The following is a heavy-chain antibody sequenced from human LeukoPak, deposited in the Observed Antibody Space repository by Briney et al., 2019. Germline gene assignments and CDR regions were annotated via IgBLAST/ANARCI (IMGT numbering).Heavy chain of an antibody. D-gene: IGHD2-15*01. J-gene: IGHJ4*02. Sequence: GESLKISCKGSGYSFSSYWIGWVRQMPGKGLEWMGIIYPGDSDSTYSPSFQGQVTTSVDKSIGTVYLQWNSLKASDTAMYYCARQPLLGWPYYFDYWGQGTLVIVSS. CDR1: GYSFSSYW. CDR3: ARQPLLGWPYYFDY. CDR2: IYPGDSDS. V-gene: IGHV5-51*01.